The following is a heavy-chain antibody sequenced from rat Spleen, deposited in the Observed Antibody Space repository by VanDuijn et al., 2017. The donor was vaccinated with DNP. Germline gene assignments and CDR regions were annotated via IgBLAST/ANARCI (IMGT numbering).Heavy chain of an antibody. Sequence: EVQLQESGPGLVKPSQSLSLTCSVTGYSITSNHKWSWIRKFPGNELEWMGYINNAGSTNYNPSLKSRFSITRDTSKNQFFLQVNSVTTEDTATYYCARWTRYFDGWGQGVMVTVSS. CDR2: INNAGST. CDR1: GYSITSNHK. D-gene: IGHD1-4*01. J-gene: IGHJ2*01. V-gene: IGHV3-3*01. CDR3: ARWTRYFDG.